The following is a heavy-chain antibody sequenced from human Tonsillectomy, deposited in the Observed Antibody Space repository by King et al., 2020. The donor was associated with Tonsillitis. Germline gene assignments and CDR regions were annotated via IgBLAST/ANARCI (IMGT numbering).Heavy chain of an antibody. CDR2: INPNSGGT. J-gene: IGHJ4*02. CDR3: ALSYCSGGSCYRGGFDY. Sequence: QLVQSGAEVKKPGASVKVSCKASGYTFTGYYMHWVRQAPGQGLEWMGWINPNSGGTNSAQRFQGRVTMTRDTSITTASMELSRLRSDDTAVYYCALSYCSGGSCYRGGFDYWGQGTLVTVSS. V-gene: IGHV1-2*02. D-gene: IGHD2-15*01. CDR1: GYTFTGYY.